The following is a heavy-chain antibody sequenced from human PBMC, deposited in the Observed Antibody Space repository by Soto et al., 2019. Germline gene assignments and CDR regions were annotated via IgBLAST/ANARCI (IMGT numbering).Heavy chain of an antibody. CDR3: AREVHVHTPALVY. D-gene: IGHD3-10*02. CDR2: ISPMFGAA. V-gene: IGHV1-69*19. J-gene: IGHJ4*02. CDR1: GGTFNTYA. Sequence: VHLVQSGAEMKQPGSSVKVSCQSSGGTFNTYAMNWVRQAPGQGPEWMGDISPMFGAANYAPKFQGRVTITADESTGTSYMQLSSLTSEDTALYFCAREVHVHTPALVYWGQGTLVTVSS.